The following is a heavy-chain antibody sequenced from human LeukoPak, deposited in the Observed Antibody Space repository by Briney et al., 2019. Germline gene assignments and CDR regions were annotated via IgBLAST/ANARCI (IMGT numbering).Heavy chain of an antibody. CDR1: GFTFSSYA. CDR2: IWYDGSNK. CDR3: ARDSPRKNYDFWGGYFDY. V-gene: IGHV3-33*08. D-gene: IGHD3-3*01. J-gene: IGHJ4*02. Sequence: GGSLRLSCAASGFTFSSYAMSWVRQAPGKGLEWVAVIWYDGSNKYYADSVKGRFTISRDNSKNTLYLQMNSLRAEDTAVYYCARDSPRKNYDFWGGYFDYWGQGTLVTVSS.